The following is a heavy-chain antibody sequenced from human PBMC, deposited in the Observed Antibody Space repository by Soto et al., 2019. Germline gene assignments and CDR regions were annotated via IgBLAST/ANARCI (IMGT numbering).Heavy chain of an antibody. Sequence: SSETLSLTCDVSSVSITSSNWWTWVRQPPGKGLEWLGKISHSGTVNYNATLRSRVTISVDKPKNQLSLKLMSVTAADTAVYYCARDYDGFDYWGPGILVTVSS. V-gene: IGHV4-4*02. CDR3: ARDYDGFDY. CDR1: SVSITSSNW. D-gene: IGHD3-16*01. CDR2: ISHSGTV. J-gene: IGHJ4*02.